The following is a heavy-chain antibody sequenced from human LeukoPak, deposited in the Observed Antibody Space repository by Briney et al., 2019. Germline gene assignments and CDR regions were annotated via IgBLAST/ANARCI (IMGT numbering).Heavy chain of an antibody. CDR2: IYYSGST. Sequence: SETLSLTCTVSGGSISSYYWSWIRQPPGKGLEWIGYIYYSGSTNYNPSLKSRVTISVDTSKNQFSLKLSSVTAADTAVYYCARLIRGGGRTHYYYYGMDVWGQGTTVTVSS. J-gene: IGHJ6*02. V-gene: IGHV4-59*08. D-gene: IGHD3-16*01. CDR1: GGSISSYY. CDR3: ARLIRGGGRTHYYYYGMDV.